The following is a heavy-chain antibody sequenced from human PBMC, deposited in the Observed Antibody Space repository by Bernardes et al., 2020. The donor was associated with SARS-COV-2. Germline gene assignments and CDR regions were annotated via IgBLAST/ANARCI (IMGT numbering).Heavy chain of an antibody. J-gene: IGHJ2*01. CDR3: ARGQLLWYPWWYFVL. CDR2: IGTAGDT. D-gene: IGHD2-2*01. CDR1: VITFSSYD. V-gene: IGHV3-13*04. Sequence: GRSLTPSCTASVITFSSYDRPWVRQAVGKGLEWVSAIGTAGDTYYPASVKGRFTISRENAKNSLYLQMNSLRAGDTAVYYCARGQLLWYPWWYFVLWGRGTLVTVSS.